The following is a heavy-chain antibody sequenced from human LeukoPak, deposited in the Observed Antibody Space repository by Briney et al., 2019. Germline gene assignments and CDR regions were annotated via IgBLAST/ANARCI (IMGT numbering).Heavy chain of an antibody. D-gene: IGHD3-10*01. J-gene: IGHJ4*02. CDR1: GDSVSSNSAA. V-gene: IGHV6-1*01. Sequence: SQTLSLTGAISGDSVSSNSAAWNGIRQSPSRGLEWLGRTYYRSKWYNDYAVSVKSRITINPDTSKNQFSLQLNSVTPEDAAVYYCARQSNYYFGSWGQGTLVTVSS. CDR3: ARQSNYYFGS. CDR2: TYYRSKWYN.